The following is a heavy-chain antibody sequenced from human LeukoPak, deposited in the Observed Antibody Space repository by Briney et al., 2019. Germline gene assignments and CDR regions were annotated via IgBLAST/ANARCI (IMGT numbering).Heavy chain of an antibody. CDR3: ARSPFGGVIDKNYFDY. V-gene: IGHV4-39*07. CDR2: IYYSGST. J-gene: IGHJ4*02. D-gene: IGHD3-16*02. CDR1: GGSISSSSYY. Sequence: SETLSLTCTVSGGSISSSSYYWGWIRQPPGKGLEWIGSIYYSGSTYYNPSLKSRVTISVDTSKNQFSLKLSSVTAADTAVYYCARSPFGGVIDKNYFDYWGQGTLVTVSS.